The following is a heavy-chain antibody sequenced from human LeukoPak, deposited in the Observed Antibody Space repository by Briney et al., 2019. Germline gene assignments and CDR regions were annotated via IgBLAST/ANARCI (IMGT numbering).Heavy chain of an antibody. CDR1: GFVFSSYA. J-gene: IGHJ4*02. CDR2: ISESGSHESI. V-gene: IGHV3-23*01. D-gene: IGHD3-10*01. CDR3: AKPIAGGSAPDY. Sequence: GGSLRLSCAASGFVFSSYAMSWVRQAPGKGLEWVSVISESGSHESIYYADSVKGRFTISRDNSKNTLYLQMNRLTVDDTAIYYRAKPIAGGSAPDYCGPGTLVTVSS.